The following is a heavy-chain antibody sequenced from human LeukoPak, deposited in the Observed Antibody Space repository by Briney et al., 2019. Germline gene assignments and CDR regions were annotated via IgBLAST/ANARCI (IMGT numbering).Heavy chain of an antibody. CDR3: ATDWISGYYVFDY. CDR1: GYTLTELS. Sequence: ASVTVSFTVSGYTLTELSMHWVRQAPGKGLGWMGGFDPEDGETIYAQKFQGRVTMTEDTSTDTAYMELSSLRSEDTAVYYCATDWISGYYVFDYWGQGTLVTVSS. V-gene: IGHV1-24*01. J-gene: IGHJ4*02. D-gene: IGHD3-22*01. CDR2: FDPEDGET.